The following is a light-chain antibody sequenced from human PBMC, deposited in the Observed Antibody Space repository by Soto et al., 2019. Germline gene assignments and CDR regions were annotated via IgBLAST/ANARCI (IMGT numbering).Light chain of an antibody. CDR2: AAY. CDR3: QHYGNSPQT. V-gene: IGKV3-20*01. J-gene: IGKJ1*01. Sequence: EIVLTQSPDTLSLSPGERATLSCRASQSVTSTYLAWYQQRPGQSPRLLIFAAYSRAAVVPDRFSGSGSGTDFTLTISRLEPGDFAVYYCQHYGNSPQTFGQGTKVEIK. CDR1: QSVTSTY.